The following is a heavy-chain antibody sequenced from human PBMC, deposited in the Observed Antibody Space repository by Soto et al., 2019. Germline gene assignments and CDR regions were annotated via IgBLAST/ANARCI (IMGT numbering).Heavy chain of an antibody. V-gene: IGHV3-33*01. CDR1: GFTFSSYG. D-gene: IGHD1-26*01. J-gene: IGHJ4*02. CDR2: IWSDGSNK. CDR3: GRGGSGTNSIDY. Sequence: QVQLVESGGGVVQPGRSLRLSCAASGFTFSSYGMHWVRQAPGKGLEWVAVIWSDGSNKYYADSVKGRFTVSRDNSKNTLYLQMNSLRDEDTAVYYCGRGGSGTNSIDYWGQGTLVTVSS.